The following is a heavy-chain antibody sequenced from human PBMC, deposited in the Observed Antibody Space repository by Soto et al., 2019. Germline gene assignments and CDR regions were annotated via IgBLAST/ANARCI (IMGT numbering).Heavy chain of an antibody. Sequence: SETLSLTCTVSGGSISSYYWTWIRQPPGKGLEWIGYIYHSGSTYYNPSLKSRVTISVDRSKNQFSLKLNSVTAADTAVYYCARVPDVWGQGTTVTVSS. J-gene: IGHJ6*02. CDR1: GGSISSYY. V-gene: IGHV4-59*12. CDR2: IYHSGST. CDR3: ARVPDV.